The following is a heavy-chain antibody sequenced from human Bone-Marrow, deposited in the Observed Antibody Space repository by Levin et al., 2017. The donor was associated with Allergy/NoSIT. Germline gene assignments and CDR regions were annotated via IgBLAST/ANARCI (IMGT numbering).Heavy chain of an antibody. D-gene: IGHD1-1*01. Sequence: WASVKVSCKGSGYSFTNDWIGWVRQMPGKGLEWMGIINLADSDTRYSPPFEGQVIISADKSINTAYLQWRSLKASDTAMYYCARELVTPPYYYYYMDVWGQGTTVTVSS. J-gene: IGHJ6*03. CDR3: ARELVTPPYYYYYMDV. V-gene: IGHV5-51*01. CDR1: GYSFTNDW. CDR2: INLADSDT.